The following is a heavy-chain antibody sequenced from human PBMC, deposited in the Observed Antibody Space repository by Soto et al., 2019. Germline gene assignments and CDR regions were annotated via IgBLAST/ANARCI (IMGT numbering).Heavy chain of an antibody. J-gene: IGHJ4*01. Sequence: PGGSLRLSCAASGVTFSSYAMSWVRQAPGKGLQWVSAISSGGVTYYADSVEGRFSISRDNSKNTVFLQMNSLRVEDTAVYYCAKEGPYCSVSNRRLYFFDYWG. CDR1: GVTFSSYA. V-gene: IGHV3-23*01. CDR2: ISSGGVT. D-gene: IGHD2-15*01. CDR3: AKEGPYCSVSNRRLYFFDY.